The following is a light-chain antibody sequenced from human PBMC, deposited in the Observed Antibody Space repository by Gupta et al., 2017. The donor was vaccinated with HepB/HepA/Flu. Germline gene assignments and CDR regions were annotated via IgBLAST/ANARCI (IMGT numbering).Light chain of an antibody. CDR2: EVS. Sequence: ALPQPTSASGSPGQLVTISCTGTSSDSHFVSCHQHHPAYAPKLMIYEVSKRPAGVPGRFSGSKAGTTASLTVSGLPAEEEDDYYCGSDACSKHFLFGGGTKVTVL. CDR1: SSDSHF. V-gene: IGLV2-8*01. CDR3: GSDACSKHFL. J-gene: IGLJ2*01.